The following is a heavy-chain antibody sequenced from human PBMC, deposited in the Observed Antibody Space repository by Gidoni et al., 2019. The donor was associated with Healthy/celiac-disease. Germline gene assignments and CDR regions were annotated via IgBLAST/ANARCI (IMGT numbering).Heavy chain of an antibody. CDR1: GFTFSSYG. CDR3: ARDPSGHYYFDY. J-gene: IGHJ4*02. CDR2: IWYDGSNK. Sequence: QVQLVESGGGVVQPGRSLRLSCAASGFTFSSYGMHWVRQAPGKGLEWVAVIWYDGSNKYYADSVKGRFTISRDNSKNTLYLQMNSLRAEDTAVYYCARDPSGHYYFDYWGQGTLVTVSS. V-gene: IGHV3-33*01. D-gene: IGHD2-15*01.